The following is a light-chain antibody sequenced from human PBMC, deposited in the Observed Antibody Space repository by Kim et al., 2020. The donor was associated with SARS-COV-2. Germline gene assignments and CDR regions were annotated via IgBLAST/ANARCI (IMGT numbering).Light chain of an antibody. V-gene: IGKV3-15*01. CDR2: GAI. J-gene: IGKJ2*02. CDR1: QSVRSN. CDR3: QQYDIWPPVWT. Sequence: SPGERDTLSGRASQSVRSNLAWYQQKPGQAPQLLIFGAIMSATGVPDRFSGSGSGTEFTLTTSSLQWEEFAVYYCQQYDIWPPVWTFGQGTKLEIK.